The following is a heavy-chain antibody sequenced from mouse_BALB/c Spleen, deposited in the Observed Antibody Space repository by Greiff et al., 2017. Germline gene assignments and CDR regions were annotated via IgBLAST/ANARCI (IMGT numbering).Heavy chain of an antibody. CDR2: IWGDGST. CDR3: ARVGSREAHFDY. D-gene: IGHD1-1*01. CDR1: GFSLTGYG. Sequence: VKVEESGPGLVAPSQSLSITCTVSGFSLTGYGVNWVRQPPGKGLEWLGMIWGDGSTDYNSALKSRLSISKDNSKSQVFLKMNSLQTDDTARYYCARVGSREAHFDYWGQGTTLTVSS. V-gene: IGHV2-6-7*01. J-gene: IGHJ2*01.